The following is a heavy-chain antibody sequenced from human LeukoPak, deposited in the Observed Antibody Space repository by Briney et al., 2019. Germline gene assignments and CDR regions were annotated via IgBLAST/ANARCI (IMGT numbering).Heavy chain of an antibody. Sequence: SETLSLTCTVSGGSISGYYWNLIRQPPGKGLEWIGYVHYTGTTNYSPSLKSRVTISVDTSKNQFSLKLSSVTAADTAVYYCARGRRGWYRFGFDYWGQGTLVTVSS. V-gene: IGHV4-59*12. D-gene: IGHD6-19*01. CDR3: ARGRRGWYRFGFDY. CDR1: GGSISGYY. CDR2: VHYTGTT. J-gene: IGHJ4*02.